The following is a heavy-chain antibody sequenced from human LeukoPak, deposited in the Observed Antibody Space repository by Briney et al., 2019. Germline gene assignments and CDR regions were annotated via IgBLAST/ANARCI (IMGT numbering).Heavy chain of an antibody. J-gene: IGHJ6*02. D-gene: IGHD2-2*01. V-gene: IGHV4-31*03. CDR1: GGSISSGGYY. Sequence: SETLSLTCTVSGGSISSGGYYWSWISQHPGKGLEWIGYIYYSGSTYYNPSLKSRVTISVDTSKNQFSLKLSSVTAADTAVYYCARERYCSSTSCQTYYYYGMDVWGQGTTVTVSS. CDR2: IYYSGST. CDR3: ARERYCSSTSCQTYYYYGMDV.